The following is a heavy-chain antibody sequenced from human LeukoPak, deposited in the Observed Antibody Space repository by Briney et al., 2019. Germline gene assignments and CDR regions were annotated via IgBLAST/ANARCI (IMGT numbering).Heavy chain of an antibody. J-gene: IGHJ4*02. CDR1: GYTFTGYY. CDR2: MNPNSGNT. V-gene: IGHV1-8*02. D-gene: IGHD1-26*01. Sequence: ASVKVSCKASGYTFTGYYMHWVRQAPGQGLEWMGWMNPNSGNTGYAQKFQGRVTMTRNTSISTAYMELSSLRSEDTAVYYCARGGIVGALDYWGQGTLVTVSS. CDR3: ARGGIVGALDY.